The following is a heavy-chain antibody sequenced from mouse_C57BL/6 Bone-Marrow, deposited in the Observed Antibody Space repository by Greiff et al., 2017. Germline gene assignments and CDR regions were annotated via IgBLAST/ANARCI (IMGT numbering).Heavy chain of an antibody. J-gene: IGHJ1*03. CDR2: IDPNSGGT. Sequence: QVQLQQPGAELVKPGASVKLSCKASGYTFPSYWMHWVKQRPGRGLEWIGRIDPNSGGTKYNEKFKSKATLTVDKPSSTAYMQLSSLTAEDSAVYYCARSVTTVVADWYFDVWGTGTTVTVSS. CDR3: ARSVTTVVADWYFDV. V-gene: IGHV1-72*01. CDR1: GYTFPSYW. D-gene: IGHD1-1*01.